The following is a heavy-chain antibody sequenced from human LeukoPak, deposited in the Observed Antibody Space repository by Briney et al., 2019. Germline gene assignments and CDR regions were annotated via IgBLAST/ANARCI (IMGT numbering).Heavy chain of an antibody. V-gene: IGHV4-4*02. CDR3: ARGPYGAFRYGDLDY. J-gene: IGHJ4*02. CDR2: IYHSGST. Sequence: SGTLSLTCAVSGGSISSSNWWSWVRQPPGKGLEWIGEIYHSGSTNYNPFLKSRVTISIDKSNSQFSLKLNSVTAADTAVYYCARGPYGAFRYGDLDYWGQGTLITVSS. D-gene: IGHD4-17*01. CDR1: GGSISSSNW.